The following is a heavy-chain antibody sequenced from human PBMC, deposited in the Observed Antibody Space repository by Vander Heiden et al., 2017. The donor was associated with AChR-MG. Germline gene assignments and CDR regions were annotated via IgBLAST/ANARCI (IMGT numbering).Heavy chain of an antibody. J-gene: IGHJ4*02. CDR3: ARGIHSFEYSSSSGFDY. Sequence: QVQLQQWGAGLLKPSDTLPLTCAVYGGSFSGYYWSWIRQPPGKGLEWIGEINHSGRTNYNPSLKSRVTISVDTSKNQFSLKLSSVTAADTAVYYCARGIHSFEYSSSSGFDYWGQGTLVTVSS. CDR1: GGSFSGYY. CDR2: INHSGRT. D-gene: IGHD6-6*01. V-gene: IGHV4-34*01.